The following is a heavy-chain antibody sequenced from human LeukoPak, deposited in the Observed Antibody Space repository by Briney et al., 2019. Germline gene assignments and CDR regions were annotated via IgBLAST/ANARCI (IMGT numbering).Heavy chain of an antibody. D-gene: IGHD1-1*01. CDR3: VRVAGTDATFDY. V-gene: IGHV3-33*01. J-gene: IGHJ4*02. Sequence: GGSLRLSCAASGFTFSSYGMHWVRQAPGKGLEWVAVIWYDGSDEYYADSVKGRFTISRDNSKNTLYLQMNSLRAEDTAVYYCVRVAGTDATFDYWGQGTLVTVSS. CDR1: GFTFSSYG. CDR2: IWYDGSDE.